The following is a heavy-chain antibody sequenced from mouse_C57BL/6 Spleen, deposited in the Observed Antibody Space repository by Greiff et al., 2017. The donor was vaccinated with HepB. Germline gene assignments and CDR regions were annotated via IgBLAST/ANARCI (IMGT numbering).Heavy chain of an antibody. CDR3: ARGGYGYDRIFDY. CDR2: IYPGDGDT. J-gene: IGHJ2*01. D-gene: IGHD2-2*01. V-gene: IGHV1-80*01. CDR1: GYAFSSYW. Sequence: QVQLKQSGAELVKPGASVKISCKASGYAFSSYWMNWVKQRPGKGLEWIGQIYPGDGDTNYNGKFKGKATLTADKSSSTAYMQLSSLTSEDSAVYFCARGGYGYDRIFDYWGQGTTLTVSS.